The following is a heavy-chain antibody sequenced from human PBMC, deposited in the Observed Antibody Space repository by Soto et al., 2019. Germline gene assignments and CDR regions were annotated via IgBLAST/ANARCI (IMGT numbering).Heavy chain of an antibody. CDR1: GFTFSSYG. V-gene: IGHV3-33*01. Sequence: QVQLVESGGGVVQPGRSLRLSCAASGFTFSSYGMHWVRQAPGKGLEWVAVIWYDGSNKYYADSVKGRFTISRDNSKNTLYVQMNSLRAEDTAVYYCARDLGYCSGGSCYREEYYYGMDVWGQGTTVTVSS. CDR2: IWYDGSNK. J-gene: IGHJ6*02. D-gene: IGHD2-15*01. CDR3: ARDLGYCSGGSCYREEYYYGMDV.